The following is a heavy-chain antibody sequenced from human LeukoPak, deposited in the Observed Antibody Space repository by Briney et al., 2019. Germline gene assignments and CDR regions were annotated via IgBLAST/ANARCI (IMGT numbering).Heavy chain of an antibody. J-gene: IGHJ4*02. CDR1: GYTFTSYY. CDR3: ARGASSTENFDY. CDR2: IIPIFGTA. Sequence: SVKVSCKASGYTFTSYYMHWVRQAPGQGLEWMGGIIPIFGTANYAQKFQGRVTITADESTSTAYMELSSLRSEDTAVYYCARGASSTENFDYWGQGTLVTVSS. V-gene: IGHV1-69*13. D-gene: IGHD1-14*01.